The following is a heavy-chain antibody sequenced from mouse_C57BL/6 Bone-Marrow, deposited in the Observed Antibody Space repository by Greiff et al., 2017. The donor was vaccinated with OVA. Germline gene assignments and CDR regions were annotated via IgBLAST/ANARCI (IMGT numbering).Heavy chain of an antibody. CDR1: GYTFTDYE. CDR2: IDPETGGT. CDR3: TRGGDDLFDY. Sequence: QVQLQQSGAELVRPGASVTLSCKASGYTFTDYEMPWVKQTPVHGLEWIGAIDPETGGTAYNQKFKGKAILTADKSSSTAYMELRSLTSEDSAVYYVTRGGDDLFDYWGKGTTLTVSS. D-gene: IGHD2-13*01. V-gene: IGHV1-15*01. J-gene: IGHJ2*01.